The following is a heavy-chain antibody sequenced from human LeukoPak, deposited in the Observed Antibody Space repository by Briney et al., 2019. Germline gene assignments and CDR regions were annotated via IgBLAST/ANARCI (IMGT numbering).Heavy chain of an antibody. CDR1: GGTFSSYA. CDR2: IIPIFGTA. Sequence: SLKVSCKASGGTFSSYAISWVRQAPGQGLEWMGGIIPIFGTANYAQKFQGRVTITADESTSTAYMELSSLRSEDTAVYYCSRGGYYDSSGSFDPWGQGTLVTVSS. J-gene: IGHJ5*02. CDR3: SRGGYYDSSGSFDP. D-gene: IGHD3-22*01. V-gene: IGHV1-69*13.